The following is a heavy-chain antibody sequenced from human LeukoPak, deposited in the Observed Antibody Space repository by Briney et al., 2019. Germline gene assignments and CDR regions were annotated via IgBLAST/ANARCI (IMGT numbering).Heavy chain of an antibody. J-gene: IGHJ3*02. Sequence: SETLSLTCTVSGGSISSGGYYWSWIRQHPGKGLEWIGHIYYSGSTYYNPSLKSRVTISVDTSKNQFSLKLSSVTAADTAVYYCARDTHDYQNAFDIWGQGTMVTVSS. V-gene: IGHV4-31*03. D-gene: IGHD4-11*01. CDR2: IYYSGST. CDR1: GGSISSGGYY. CDR3: ARDTHDYQNAFDI.